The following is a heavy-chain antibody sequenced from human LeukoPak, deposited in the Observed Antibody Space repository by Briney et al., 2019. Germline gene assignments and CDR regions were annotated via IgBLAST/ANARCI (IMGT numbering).Heavy chain of an antibody. D-gene: IGHD3-22*01. Sequence: PGGSLRLSCAASGFTFSSYSMNWVRQAPGKGLDPVPHTSGSGGSTYYADSVKGRFTISRDDSKNTLYLQMNSLRAEDTAVYYCAKDIAPTNYYDSSGYYYFDYWGQGTLVTAS. CDR3: AKDIAPTNYYDSSGYYYFDY. CDR2: TSGSGGST. CDR1: GFTFSSYS. J-gene: IGHJ4*02. V-gene: IGHV3-23*01.